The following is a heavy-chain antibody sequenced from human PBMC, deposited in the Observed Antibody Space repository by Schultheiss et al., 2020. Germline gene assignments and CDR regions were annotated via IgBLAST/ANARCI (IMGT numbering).Heavy chain of an antibody. J-gene: IGHJ4*02. Sequence: GGSLRLSCAASGFTFSSYWMHWVRQAPGKGLVWVSRINSDGSSTSYADSVKGRFTISRDNAKNTLYLQMNSLRAEDTAVYYCARGPGYYGSGSYLGYWGQGTLVTVSS. V-gene: IGHV3-74*01. CDR1: GFTFSSYW. D-gene: IGHD3-10*01. CDR3: ARGPGYYGSGSYLGY. CDR2: INSDGSST.